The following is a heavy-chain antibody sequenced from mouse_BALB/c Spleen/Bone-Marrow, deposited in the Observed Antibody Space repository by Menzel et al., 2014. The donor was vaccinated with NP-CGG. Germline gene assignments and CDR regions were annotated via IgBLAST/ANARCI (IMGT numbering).Heavy chain of an antibody. CDR3: ARWANWDGFAY. V-gene: IGHV1-4*01. CDR2: VNPSSSYT. CDR1: GYTFTSYT. J-gene: IGHJ3*01. D-gene: IGHD4-1*02. Sequence: QVHVKQSGAELARPGASVKMSCKASGYTFTSYTMHWVKQRPGQGLEWIGYVNPSSSYTNYNQKFKDKATLTADKSSSTAYMQLSSLTSEDSAVYYCARWANWDGFAYWGQGTLVTVSA.